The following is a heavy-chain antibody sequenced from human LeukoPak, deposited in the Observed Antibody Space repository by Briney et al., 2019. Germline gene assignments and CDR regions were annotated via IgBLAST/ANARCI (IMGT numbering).Heavy chain of an antibody. J-gene: IGHJ4*02. CDR3: ARFTGYSYYFDY. CDR2: IYSGGST. V-gene: IGHV3-53*01. D-gene: IGHD3-9*01. CDR1: GFTVSSNY. Sequence: GGSLRLSCAASGFTVSSNYMSWVRQAPGKGLEWVSVIYSGGSTYYADSVKGRFTISRDNSKNTLYLQMNSLRAEVTAVYYCARFTGYSYYFDYWGQGTLVTVSS.